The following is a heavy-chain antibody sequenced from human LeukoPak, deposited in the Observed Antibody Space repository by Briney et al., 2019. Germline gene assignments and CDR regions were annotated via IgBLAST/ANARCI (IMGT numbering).Heavy chain of an antibody. V-gene: IGHV3-21*05. J-gene: IGHJ5*02. D-gene: IGHD4-23*01. Sequence: GGSLRLSCAASGFTFSSYSMNWVRQAPGRGLEWVSYISSSSSLIHYADSVKGRFTISRDNAKNSLDLQMNSLRVEDTALYYCARGGSGNSNWFDPWGQGTLVTVFS. CDR2: ISSSSSLI. CDR1: GFTFSSYS. CDR3: ARGGSGNSNWFDP.